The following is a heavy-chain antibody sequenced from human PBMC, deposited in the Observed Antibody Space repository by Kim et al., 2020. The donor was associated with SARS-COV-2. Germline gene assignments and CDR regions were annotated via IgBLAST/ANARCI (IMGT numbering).Heavy chain of an antibody. Sequence: SVKVSCKASGGTFSSYAISWVRQAPGQGLEWMGRIIPILGIANYAQKFQGRVTITADKSTSTAYTELSSLRSEDTAVYYCARESMKGMDVWGQGTTVTVSS. CDR3: ARESMKGMDV. V-gene: IGHV1-69*04. J-gene: IGHJ6*02. CDR1: GGTFSSYA. CDR2: IIPILGIA. D-gene: IGHD6-6*01.